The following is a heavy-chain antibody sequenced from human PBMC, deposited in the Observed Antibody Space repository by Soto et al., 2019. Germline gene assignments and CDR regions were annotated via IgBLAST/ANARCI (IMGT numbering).Heavy chain of an antibody. CDR2: IWYDGGNN. CDR1: GFTFSSYG. J-gene: IGHJ6*02. CDR3: ARDRGTHYYYYGMDV. V-gene: IGHV3-33*01. Sequence: QVQLVESGGGVVQPGRSLRLSCAASGFTFSSYGMHWVRQAPGKGLEWVAVIWYDGGNNYYADSVKGRFTISRDNSKNPLYLQMNSLRAEDTAVYYRARDRGTHYYYYGMDVWGQGTTVTVSS.